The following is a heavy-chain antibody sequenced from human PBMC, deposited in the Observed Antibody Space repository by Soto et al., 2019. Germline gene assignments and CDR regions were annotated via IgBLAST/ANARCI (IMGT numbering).Heavy chain of an antibody. CDR1: GFTFSSYA. Sequence: GGSLRLSCAASGFTFSSYAMHWVRQAPGKGLEWVSSISGSGDKINHADSVKGRFTTSRDNSKNTLYLQMSSLRVEDTAVYYCVKGYSSSWYVWFDYWGQGT. CDR2: ISGSGDKI. CDR3: VKGYSSSWYVWFDY. V-gene: IGHV3-64D*06. J-gene: IGHJ4*02. D-gene: IGHD6-13*01.